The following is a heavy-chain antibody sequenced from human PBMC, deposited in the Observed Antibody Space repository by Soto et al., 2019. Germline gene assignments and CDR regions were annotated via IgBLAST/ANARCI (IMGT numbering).Heavy chain of an antibody. V-gene: IGHV3-48*02. CDR1: GFTFSNYG. CDR3: ARGGAARPDY. Sequence: EAQLVESGGGLVQRGGSLRLSCAVSGFTFSNYGLNWVRQAPGKGLAWVSYISSSGSTIQYADSVKGRFTISRDNAKNSLYLQMNSLRDEDTAVYYCARGGAARPDYWGQGTLVTVSS. D-gene: IGHD6-6*01. J-gene: IGHJ4*02. CDR2: ISSSGSTI.